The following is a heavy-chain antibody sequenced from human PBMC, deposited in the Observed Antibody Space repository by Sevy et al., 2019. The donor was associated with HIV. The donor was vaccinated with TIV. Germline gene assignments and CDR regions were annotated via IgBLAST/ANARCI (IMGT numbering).Heavy chain of an antibody. V-gene: IGHV3-23*01. CDR1: GFTFAKYS. CDR3: AREGCTQPHDY. Sequence: GGSLRLSCAASGFTFAKYSMSWVRQAPGKGLEWVSTFSFGCGRINYADSVKGRFTIFREDSKNTLFLQMNSLRAEDTATYFCAREGCTQPHDYWGQGTLVTVSS. J-gene: IGHJ4*02. D-gene: IGHD2-8*01. CDR2: FSFGCGRI.